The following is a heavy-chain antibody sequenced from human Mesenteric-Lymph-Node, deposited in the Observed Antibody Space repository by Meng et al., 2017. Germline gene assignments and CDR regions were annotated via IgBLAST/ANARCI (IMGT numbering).Heavy chain of an antibody. V-gene: IGHV6-1*01. D-gene: IGHD3-22*01. Sequence: VHLHQFGIGRLKPSQTTPLTWASAGERGSSNSSACNWIRQAPSRGREWLGRTYVRSKWYNDDAVSVTGRITINPDTSKNQFSLHLNFMTPEYTAVDDCARDPGISVVIAFDFWGHGTLVTVSS. CDR2: TYVRSKWYN. J-gene: IGHJ4*01. CDR3: ARDPGISVVIAFDF. CDR1: GERGSSNSSA.